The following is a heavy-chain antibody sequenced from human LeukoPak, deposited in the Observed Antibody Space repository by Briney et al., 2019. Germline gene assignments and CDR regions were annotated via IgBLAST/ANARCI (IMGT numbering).Heavy chain of an antibody. CDR3: ARGVESDILTGYDPYFDY. CDR2: IYYSGST. CDR1: GGSISSGDYY. D-gene: IGHD3-9*01. J-gene: IGHJ4*02. Sequence: SETLSLTCTVSGGSISSGDYYWSWIRQPPGKGLEWIGYIYYSGSTYYNPSLKSRVTISVDTSKNQFSLKLSSVTAADTAVYYCARGVESDILTGYDPYFDYWGQGTLVTVSS. V-gene: IGHV4-30-4*01.